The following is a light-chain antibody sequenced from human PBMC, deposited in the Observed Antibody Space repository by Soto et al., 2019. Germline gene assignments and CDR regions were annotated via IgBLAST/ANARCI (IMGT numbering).Light chain of an antibody. J-gene: IGKJ2*01. V-gene: IGKV2-28*01. Sequence: EIVMTQSPPSLTVTPGEPASISCRSSQRLLHSNGNTFLDWYVQKPGQSPQLLIYLGSNRASGVPDRVSGSEAGTDFILKISRVEAEDVGVYYCMQALQTPYTFGQGTKLEIK. CDR1: QRLLHSNGNTF. CDR2: LGS. CDR3: MQALQTPYT.